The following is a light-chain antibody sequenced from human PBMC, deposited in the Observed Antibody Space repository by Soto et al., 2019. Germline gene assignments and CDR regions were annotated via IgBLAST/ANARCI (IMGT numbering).Light chain of an antibody. CDR2: AAS. Sequence: DIQMTQSPSSLSASVGDRVTITCRASQSISSHLNWYQQKPGKAPKLLIYAASGLQSGVPSRFSGSGSGTDFTLTISSLHPDDFATYYCQQYNSYSPTFGQGTKVDIK. V-gene: IGKV1-39*01. CDR3: QQYNSYSPT. J-gene: IGKJ1*01. CDR1: QSISSH.